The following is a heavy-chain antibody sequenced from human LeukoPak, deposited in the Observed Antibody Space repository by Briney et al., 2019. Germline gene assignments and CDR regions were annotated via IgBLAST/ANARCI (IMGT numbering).Heavy chain of an antibody. CDR1: GGTFSSYT. CDR3: ARDSSGYYYGEGFDY. D-gene: IGHD3-22*01. J-gene: IGHJ4*02. V-gene: IGHV1-69*05. Sequence: SVKVSFKASGGTFSSYTFSWVRQAPGQGLEWMGGIVTLFGTTNYAQKFQGRVTITTDESTSTAYMELSSLRSEDTAVYYCARDSSGYYYGEGFDYWGQGTLVTVSS. CDR2: IVTLFGTT.